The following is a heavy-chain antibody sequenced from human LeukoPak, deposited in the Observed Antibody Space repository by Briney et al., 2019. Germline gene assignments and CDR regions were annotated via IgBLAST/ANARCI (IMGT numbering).Heavy chain of an antibody. CDR2: ISHDGII. J-gene: IGHJ4*02. D-gene: IGHD5-24*01. CDR1: GFTFSSYV. Sequence: GGSLRLSCETAGFTFSSYVMHWVRRTPGKGLVWVSRISHDGIISYADSVKGRFTISRDNAKNTLILQMNSLRVEDTAVYYCARDWVYKIDYWGRGTLVTVSS. CDR3: ARDWVYKIDY. V-gene: IGHV3-74*01.